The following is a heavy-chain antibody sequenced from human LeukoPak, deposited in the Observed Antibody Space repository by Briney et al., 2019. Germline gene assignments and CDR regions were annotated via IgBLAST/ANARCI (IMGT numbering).Heavy chain of an antibody. CDR3: ARVGDSLTLRYPYGMDV. V-gene: IGHV3-53*01. J-gene: IGHJ6*02. Sequence: GGSLRLSCAASGFTVSSNYMSWVRQAPGKGLEWVSVIYSGGSTYYADSVKGRFTISRDNSKSTLYLQMNSLRAEDTAVYYCARVGDSLTLRYPYGMDVWGQGTTVTVSS. CDR2: IYSGGST. CDR1: GFTVSSNY. D-gene: IGHD3-9*01.